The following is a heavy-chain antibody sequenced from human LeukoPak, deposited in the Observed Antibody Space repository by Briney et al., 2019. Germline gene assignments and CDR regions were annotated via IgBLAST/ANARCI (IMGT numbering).Heavy chain of an antibody. CDR3: ARDGTDYSYSHDY. J-gene: IGHJ4*02. V-gene: IGHV3-7*01. Sequence: GGSLRLSCAASGFTFSSYSMSWVRQAPGKGLEWVANIKQDGSEKYYVDSVKGRFTISRDNAKNSLYLQMNSLRAEDTAVYYCARDGTDYSYSHDYWGQGTLVTVSS. D-gene: IGHD5-18*01. CDR1: GFTFSSYS. CDR2: IKQDGSEK.